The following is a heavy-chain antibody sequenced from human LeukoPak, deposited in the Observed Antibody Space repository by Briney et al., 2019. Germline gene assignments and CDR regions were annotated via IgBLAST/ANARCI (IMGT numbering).Heavy chain of an antibody. V-gene: IGHV1-2*02. CDR3: ARRQWGSLGGVLFDY. Sequence: EASVKVSCKPSGYTFTGYYMHWVRHAPGQGLEWMGGINPTSGGTNTAPNFQGRVTLTRDTSISTASMRRSMLRPDAPALIYCARRQWGSLGGVLFDYWGQGTLVTVTS. CDR2: INPTSGGT. J-gene: IGHJ4*02. CDR1: GYTFTGYY. D-gene: IGHD6-19*01.